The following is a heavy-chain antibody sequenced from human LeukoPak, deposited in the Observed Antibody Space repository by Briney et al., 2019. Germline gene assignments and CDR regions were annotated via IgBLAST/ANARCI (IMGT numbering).Heavy chain of an antibody. CDR2: IYGDGST. CDR1: GFTAKNNY. V-gene: IGHV3-53*01. CDR3: AIGSYCSGGSCYPLFDY. D-gene: IGHD2-15*01. J-gene: IGHJ4*02. Sequence: GGSLRLSCGASGFTAKNNYMNWVRQAPGKGLEWVSGIYGDGSTYYTKSVKGRFTISRDSSKNTLYLQMNSLRAEDTAVYYCAIGSYCSGGSCYPLFDYWGRGTLVTVSS.